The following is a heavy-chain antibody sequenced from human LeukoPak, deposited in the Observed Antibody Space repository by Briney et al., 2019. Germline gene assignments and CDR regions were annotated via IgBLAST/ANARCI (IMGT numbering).Heavy chain of an antibody. D-gene: IGHD1-26*01. CDR1: GYIFTNYA. V-gene: IGHV1-3*01. CDR3: ARIGWELPHTDYYFDY. Sequence: ASVKVSCKASGYIFTNYAMHLVRQAPGQRLEWMGRISGGSGDTKYSQKFQDRVTITRDTSASTAYMELNSLRSEDTAVYYCARIGWELPHTDYYFDYWGQGTLVTVSS. J-gene: IGHJ4*02. CDR2: ISGGSGDT.